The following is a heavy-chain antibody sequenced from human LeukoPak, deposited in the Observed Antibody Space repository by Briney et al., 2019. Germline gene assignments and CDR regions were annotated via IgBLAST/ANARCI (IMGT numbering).Heavy chain of an antibody. CDR2: IYYSGST. Sequence: PSETLSLTCTVSGGSISSYYWSWIRQPPGKGLEWIGYIYYSGSTNYNPSLKSRVTISVDTSKNQFSLKLSSVTAADTAVYYCARDPRRIVGAFDIWGQGTMVTVSS. J-gene: IGHJ3*02. D-gene: IGHD3-22*01. CDR1: GGSISSYY. CDR3: ARDPRRIVGAFDI. V-gene: IGHV4-59*01.